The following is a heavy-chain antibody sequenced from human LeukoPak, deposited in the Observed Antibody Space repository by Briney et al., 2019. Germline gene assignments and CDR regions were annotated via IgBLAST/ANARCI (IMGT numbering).Heavy chain of an antibody. V-gene: IGHV3-48*01. D-gene: IGHD1-26*01. J-gene: IGHJ3*02. CDR2: IVSISSSI. CDR3: ARGGRGAFDI. CDR1: GFTFSNYD. Sequence: GGSLRLSCAASGFTFSNYDMNWVRQAPGRGLEWVSYIVSISSSIYYADSVKGRFTISRDNAKNSLYLQMNSLRAEDTAVYYCARGGRGAFDIWGQGTLVTVSS.